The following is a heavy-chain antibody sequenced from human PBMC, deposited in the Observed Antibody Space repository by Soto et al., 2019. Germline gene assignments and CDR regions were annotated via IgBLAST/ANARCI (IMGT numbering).Heavy chain of an antibody. CDR2: ISGYNGHT. D-gene: IGHD3-16*01. J-gene: IGHJ6*02. CDR1: GYTFTTYG. V-gene: IGHV1-18*01. Sequence: ASVKVSCKASGYTFTTYGISWVRQAPGQGLEWMGWISGYNGHTKYAQKFQGRVTMTTDTSTSTVYMDLRSLRSDDAAVYYCAREGEMPYYYYGLDVWGQGTTVTVSS. CDR3: AREGEMPYYYYGLDV.